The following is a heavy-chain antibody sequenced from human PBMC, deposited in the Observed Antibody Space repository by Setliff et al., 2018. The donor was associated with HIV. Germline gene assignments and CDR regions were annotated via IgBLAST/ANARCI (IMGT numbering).Heavy chain of an antibody. D-gene: IGHD1-26*01. CDR1: GFTFSSYG. V-gene: IGHV3-33*01. CDR3: ARVSELLAYYMDV. CDR2: IWYDGSNK. Sequence: GGSLRLSCAASGFTFSSYGMHWVRQAPGKGLEWVAVIWYDGSNKYYADSVKGRFTISRDNSKNSLYLQMNSLRAEDTAVYYCARVSELLAYYMDVWGKGTTVTVSS. J-gene: IGHJ6*03.